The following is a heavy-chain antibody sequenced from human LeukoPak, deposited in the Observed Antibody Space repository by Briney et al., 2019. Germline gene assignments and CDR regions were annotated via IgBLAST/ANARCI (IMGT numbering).Heavy chain of an antibody. CDR2: ISYDGSNK. D-gene: IGHD1-26*01. J-gene: IGHJ4*02. V-gene: IGHV3-30*18. CDR3: AKIGPVSGTVDY. CDR1: GFTFSSYG. Sequence: GRSLRLSCAASGFTFSSYGMHWVRQAPGKGLEWVAVISYDGSNKYYADSVRGRFTISRDNSKSTVFLQMDSLRPEDTAAYYCAKIGPVSGTVDYWGQGTLVTVSS.